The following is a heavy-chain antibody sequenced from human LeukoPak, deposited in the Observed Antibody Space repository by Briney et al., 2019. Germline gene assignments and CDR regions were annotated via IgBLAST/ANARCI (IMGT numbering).Heavy chain of an antibody. CDR2: MNPSGST. CDR3: ARGRQDVTMIVVVMTAVSYYLDV. Sequence: SETLSLTCAVYGGSFSGYYWTWIRQTPEKGLEWIGEMNPSGSTNYNQSLKSRVTISVDTSKDQFSLELSSVTAADTAVYYCARGRQDVTMIVVVMTAVSYYLDVWGKGTTVTVS. V-gene: IGHV4-34*01. D-gene: IGHD3-22*01. J-gene: IGHJ6*03. CDR1: GGSFSGYY.